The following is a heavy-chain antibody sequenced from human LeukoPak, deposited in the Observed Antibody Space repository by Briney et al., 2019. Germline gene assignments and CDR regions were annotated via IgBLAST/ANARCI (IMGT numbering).Heavy chain of an antibody. CDR1: GGSISSYY. CDR3: ARELWFGELLPAFDI. V-gene: IGHV4-59*12. Sequence: SETLSLTCTVSGGSISSYYWSWIRQPPGKGLEWIGYIYYSGTTNYNPSLKSRVTISVDTSKNQFSLKLSSVTAADTAVYYCARELWFGELLPAFDIWGQGTMVTVSS. D-gene: IGHD3-10*01. J-gene: IGHJ3*02. CDR2: IYYSGTT.